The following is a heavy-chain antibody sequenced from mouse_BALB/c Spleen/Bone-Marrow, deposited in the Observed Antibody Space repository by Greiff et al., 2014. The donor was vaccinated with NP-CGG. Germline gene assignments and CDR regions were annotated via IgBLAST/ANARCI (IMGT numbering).Heavy chain of an antibody. CDR2: ISDGGSYT. CDR3: ARGGAHYYGRGFTY. D-gene: IGHD1-2*01. CDR1: GFTFSDYY. V-gene: IGHV5-4*02. J-gene: IGHJ3*01. Sequence: EVQVVESGGNLVKPGGSLKLSCAASGFTFSDYYMYWVRQTPEERLEWVATISDGGSYTYYPDSVKGRFTISRDNAKNSLYLQMNSLKSEDSAMYYCARGGAHYYGRGFTYWGQGTLVTVSA.